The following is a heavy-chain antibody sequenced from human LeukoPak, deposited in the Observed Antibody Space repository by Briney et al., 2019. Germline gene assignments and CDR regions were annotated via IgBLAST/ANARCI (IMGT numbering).Heavy chain of an antibody. CDR3: TIRWGQWLVGDY. CDR2: ISGSGGDT. V-gene: IGHV3-23*01. J-gene: IGHJ4*02. D-gene: IGHD6-19*01. Sequence: PGGSLRLSCAASGITFSSYAMSWVRQAPGKGLEWVLAISGSGGDTYYADSVKGRFTISRDNSKNTLYLQMNSLRAEDTSVYYCTIRWGQWLVGDYWGQGTLVTVSS. CDR1: GITFSSYA.